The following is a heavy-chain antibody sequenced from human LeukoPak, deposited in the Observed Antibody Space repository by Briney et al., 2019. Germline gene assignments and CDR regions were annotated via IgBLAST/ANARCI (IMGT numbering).Heavy chain of an antibody. D-gene: IGHD1-26*01. CDR3: ARSVVGATYYYYYYMDV. V-gene: IGHV1-2*02. CDR1: GYTFTGYY. J-gene: IGHJ6*03. CDR2: INPNSGGT. Sequence: GASVKVSCKASGYTFTGYYMHWVRQAPGQGLEWMGWINPNSGGTNYAQKFQGRVTMTRDTSISTAYMELSRLRSDDTAVYYCARSVVGATYYYYYYMDVWGEGTTVTVSS.